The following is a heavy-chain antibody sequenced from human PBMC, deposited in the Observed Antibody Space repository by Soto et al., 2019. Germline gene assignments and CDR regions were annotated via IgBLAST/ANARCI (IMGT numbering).Heavy chain of an antibody. D-gene: IGHD1-1*01. J-gene: IGHJ4*02. V-gene: IGHV1-18*04. CDR1: VYPLTRHA. CDR3: ARTHWQPDYLEGFDF. CDR2: ISAYSGDT. Sequence: SVKVSCRASVYPLTRHAISLVRLAPGRGLEWMGWISAYSGDTKYSERVHDRFSMTTDTSTATAYIELRSLPFDDTAIYFCARTHWQPDYLEGFDFWGQGTTVTVSS.